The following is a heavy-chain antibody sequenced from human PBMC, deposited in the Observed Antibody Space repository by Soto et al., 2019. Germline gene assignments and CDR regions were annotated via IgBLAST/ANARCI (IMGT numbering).Heavy chain of an antibody. D-gene: IGHD5-12*01. CDR1: GFTFSSYS. CDR3: ARDRLYSGYAFDY. V-gene: IGHV3-21*01. CDR2: ISSSSSYI. Sequence: GGSLRLSCAASGFTFSSYSMNWVRQAPGKGLEWVSSISSSSSYIYYADSVKGRFTISRDNAKNSLYLQMNSLRAEDTAVYYCARDRLYSGYAFDYWGQGTLVTVSS. J-gene: IGHJ4*02.